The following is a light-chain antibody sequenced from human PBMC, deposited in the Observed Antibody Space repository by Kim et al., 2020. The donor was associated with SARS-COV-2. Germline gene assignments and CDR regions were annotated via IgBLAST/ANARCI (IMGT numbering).Light chain of an antibody. CDR1: QGVCRSY. V-gene: IGKV3-20*01. CDR3: QQYGRSPTT. Sequence: LFPGERALPLCRARQGVCRSYILLPPHTPGHSPSLLIRCATNRATGVPDRFRGGGSGTDFTLTLPRLVPEDCAVYYCQQYGRSPTTFGPGTRLGI. CDR2: CAT. J-gene: IGKJ5*01.